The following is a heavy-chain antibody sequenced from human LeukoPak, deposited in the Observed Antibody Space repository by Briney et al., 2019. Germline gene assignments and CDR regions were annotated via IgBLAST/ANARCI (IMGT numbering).Heavy chain of an antibody. CDR1: GGSISSYY. CDR2: IYYSGST. CDR3: ASHYYGSGSYYTPGGYYYGMDV. Sequence: SETLSLTCTVSGGSISSYYWSWIRQPPGKGLEWIGYIYYSGSTNYNPSLKSRVTISVDTSKNQFSLKLSSVTAADTAVYYCASHYYGSGSYYTPGGYYYGMDVWGQGTTVTVSS. J-gene: IGHJ6*02. D-gene: IGHD3-10*01. V-gene: IGHV4-59*08.